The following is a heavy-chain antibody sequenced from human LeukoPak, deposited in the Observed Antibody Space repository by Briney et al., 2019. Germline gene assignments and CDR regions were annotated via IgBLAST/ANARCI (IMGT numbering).Heavy chain of an antibody. Sequence: PSETLSLTCTVSGGSISSYYWSWIRQPPGKGLEWIGYIYYSGSTNYNPSLKSRVTISVDTSKNQFSLKLSSVTAADTAVYYCAKDFHTYHLLSYYYYMDVWAKGTTVTVSS. CDR2: IYYSGST. CDR3: AKDFHTYHLLSYYYYMDV. D-gene: IGHD2-2*01. J-gene: IGHJ6*03. V-gene: IGHV4-59*01. CDR1: GGSISSYY.